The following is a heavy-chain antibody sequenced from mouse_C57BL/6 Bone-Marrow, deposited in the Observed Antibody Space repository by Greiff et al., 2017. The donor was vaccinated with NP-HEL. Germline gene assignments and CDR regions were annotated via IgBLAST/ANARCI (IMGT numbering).Heavy chain of an antibody. J-gene: IGHJ1*03. CDR2: IDPENGDT. CDR1: GFNIKDDY. V-gene: IGHV14-4*01. D-gene: IGHD1-1*01. CDR3: TTGYYSYWYFDV. Sequence: EVQLQQSGAELVRPGASVKLSCTASGFNIKDDYMHWVKQRPEQGLEWIGWIDPENGDTEYASKFQGKATITADTSSNTAYLQLSSLTSEDTAVYYCTTGYYSYWYFDVWGTGTTVTVSS.